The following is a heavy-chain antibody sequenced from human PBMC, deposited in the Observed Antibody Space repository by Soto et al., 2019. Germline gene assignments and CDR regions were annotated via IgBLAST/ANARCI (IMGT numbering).Heavy chain of an antibody. V-gene: IGHV3-9*01. CDR1: GFTFDDYA. Sequence: SCAASGFTFDDYAMHWVRQAPGKGLEWVSTISWNSNRKGYADSVRGRFTISRDNAKNSLYLQMNSLRAEDTALYYCAKGYYYDSGYSFDYWGQGARVTRSS. CDR2: ISWNSNRK. CDR3: AKGYYYDSGYSFDY. J-gene: IGHJ4*02. D-gene: IGHD3-22*01.